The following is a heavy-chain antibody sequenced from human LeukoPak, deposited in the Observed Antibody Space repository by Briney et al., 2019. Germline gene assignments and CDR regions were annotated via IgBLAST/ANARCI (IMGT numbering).Heavy chain of an antibody. V-gene: IGHV4-59*08. CDR1: GGSISSYY. Sequence: SETLSLTCTVSGGSISSYYWSWIRQPPGKGLEWIGYIYYSGSTYYNPSLKSRVTISVDTSKNQFSLKLSSVTAADTAVYYCARGEYDSSGYYYGSFDYWGQGTLVTVSS. D-gene: IGHD3-22*01. CDR2: IYYSGST. CDR3: ARGEYDSSGYYYGSFDY. J-gene: IGHJ4*02.